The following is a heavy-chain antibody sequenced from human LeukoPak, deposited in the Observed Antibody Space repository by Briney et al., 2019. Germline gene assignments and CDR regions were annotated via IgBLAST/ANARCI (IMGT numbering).Heavy chain of an antibody. D-gene: IGHD2-8*01. V-gene: IGHV4-4*09. CDR1: GGSISSYY. Sequence: SETLSLTCTVSGGSISSYYWSWIRQPPGKGLEWIGYIYTSGSTTYNPSLKSRVTISVDTSKNQFSLKLSSVTAAGTAVYYCARQGPVWRYYMDVWGKGTTVTVSS. J-gene: IGHJ6*03. CDR2: IYTSGST. CDR3: ARQGPVWRYYMDV.